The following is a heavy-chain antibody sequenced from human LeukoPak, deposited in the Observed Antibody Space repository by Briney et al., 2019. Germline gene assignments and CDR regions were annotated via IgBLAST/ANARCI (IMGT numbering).Heavy chain of an antibody. CDR2: IKSRTDGGTT. Sequence: PGGSLRLSCTTSGFNFNNAWMNWVRQAPGKGLEWVGRIKSRTDGGTTVYSAPVKGRFTISRDDSKSTLYLQMNSLKIEDTAVYYCTIDLLAAVGSVSFFDFWGQGALVTVSS. CDR1: GFNFNNAW. V-gene: IGHV3-15*07. D-gene: IGHD6-13*01. J-gene: IGHJ4*02. CDR3: TIDLLAAVGSVSFFDF.